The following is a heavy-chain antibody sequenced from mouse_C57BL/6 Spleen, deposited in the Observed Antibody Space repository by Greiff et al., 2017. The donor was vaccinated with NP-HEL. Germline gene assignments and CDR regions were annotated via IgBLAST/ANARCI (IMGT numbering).Heavy chain of an antibody. CDR1: GFTFNTYA. V-gene: IGHV10-3*01. CDR2: IRSKSSNYAT. J-gene: IGHJ2*01. Sequence: EVQVVESGGGLVQPKGSLKLSCAASGFTFNTYAMHWVRQAPGQGLEWVARIRSKSSNYATYYADSVKDRFTISRDDSQSMLYQQMNNLKTEDTAMYYCVREGKRDYFDYWGQGTTLTVSS. CDR3: VREGKRDYFDY.